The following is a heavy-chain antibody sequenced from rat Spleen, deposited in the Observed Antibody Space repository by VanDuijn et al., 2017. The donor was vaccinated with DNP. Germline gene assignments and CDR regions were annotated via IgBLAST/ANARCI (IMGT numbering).Heavy chain of an antibody. CDR1: GFTFSDYY. J-gene: IGHJ2*01. CDR3: VRWNSGHFDY. Sequence: EVQLVESGGGLVQPGRSLKLSCAASGFTFSDYYMAWVRQAPGKGLEWVASITSSGGSTYYPDSVKGRFTISRDNAKSTLYLQMNTLRSEDMATYYCVRWNSGHFDYWGQGVMVTVSS. V-gene: IGHV5-25*01. D-gene: IGHD4-3*01. CDR2: ITSSGGST.